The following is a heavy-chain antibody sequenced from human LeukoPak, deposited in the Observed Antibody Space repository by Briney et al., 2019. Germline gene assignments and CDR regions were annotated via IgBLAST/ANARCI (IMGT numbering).Heavy chain of an antibody. V-gene: IGHV1-69*05. CDR3: AREAYNWNERLLRGFDY. D-gene: IGHD1-20*01. J-gene: IGHJ4*02. Sequence: ASVKVSCKASGGTFSSYAIIWVRQAPGQGLEWMGGIIPIFGTANYAQKFQGRVTITTDESTSTAYMELSSLRSEDTAVYYCAREAYNWNERLLRGFDYWGQGTLVTVSS. CDR2: IIPIFGTA. CDR1: GGTFSSYA.